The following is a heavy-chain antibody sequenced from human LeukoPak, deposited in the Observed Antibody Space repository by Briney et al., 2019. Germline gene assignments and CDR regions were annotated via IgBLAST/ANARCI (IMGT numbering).Heavy chain of an antibody. CDR1: GFTFSSYA. CDR3: AKYFDWLLGAFDI. V-gene: IGHV3-23*01. CDR2: ISGSGGST. J-gene: IGHJ3*02. D-gene: IGHD3-9*01. Sequence: PGGSLRLSCAASGFTFSSYAMSWFRQPPGKGLEGFSAISGSGGSTYYADSVKGRFTISRDNSKNTLYLQMNSLRAEDTAVYYCAKYFDWLLGAFDIWGQGTMVTVSS.